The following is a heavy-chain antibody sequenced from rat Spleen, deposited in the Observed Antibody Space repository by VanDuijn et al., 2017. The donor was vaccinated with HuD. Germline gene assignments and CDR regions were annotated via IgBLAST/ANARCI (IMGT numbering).Heavy chain of an antibody. J-gene: IGHJ1*01. V-gene: IGHV5-7*01. D-gene: IGHD2-2*01. Sequence: EVQLVESGGGLVQPGRSLKLSCAASGFTFSSFPMAWVRQAPKKGLEWVASISYDGRSTYYRDSVKGRFTISRDNTKNTLYLQMDNLRSEDTATYYCARAGYLRDWYFDFWGPGTMVAVSS. CDR3: ARAGYLRDWYFDF. CDR1: GFTFSSFP. CDR2: ISYDGRST.